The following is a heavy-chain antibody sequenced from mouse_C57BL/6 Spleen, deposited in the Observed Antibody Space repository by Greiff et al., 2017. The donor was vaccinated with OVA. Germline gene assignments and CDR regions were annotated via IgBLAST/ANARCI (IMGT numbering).Heavy chain of an antibody. CDR2: IDPSDSET. J-gene: IGHJ2*01. V-gene: IGHV1-52*01. D-gene: IGHD1-1*01. Sequence: QVQLQQPGAELVRPGSSVKLSCKASGYTFTSYWMHWVKPRPIQGLEWIGNIDPSDSETHYNQKFKDKATLTADKSSSTAFLLLSRLTSGDSAVYYCARDSITTVVEGNYFDYWGQGTTLTVSS. CDR1: GYTFTSYW. CDR3: ARDSITTVVEGNYFDY.